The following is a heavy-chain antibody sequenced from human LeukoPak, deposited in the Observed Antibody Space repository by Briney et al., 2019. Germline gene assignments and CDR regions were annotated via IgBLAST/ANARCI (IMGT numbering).Heavy chain of an antibody. Sequence: SETLSLTCTVSGVSISSYYWSWIRQPPGKGLEWIGYIYYSGSTNYNPSLKSRVTISVDTSKNQFSLKLSSVTAADTAVYYCARDYYDSSGDAFDIWGQGTMVTVSS. CDR3: ARDYYDSSGDAFDI. CDR2: IYYSGST. CDR1: GVSISSYY. J-gene: IGHJ3*02. V-gene: IGHV4-59*01. D-gene: IGHD3-22*01.